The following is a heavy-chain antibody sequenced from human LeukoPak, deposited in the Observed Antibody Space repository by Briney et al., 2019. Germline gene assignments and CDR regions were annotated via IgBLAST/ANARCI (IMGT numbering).Heavy chain of an antibody. V-gene: IGHV4-59*01. CDR3: ARRGGGDVQDAFDI. J-gene: IGHJ3*02. CDR1: GFTFSNYW. D-gene: IGHD2-21*02. Sequence: GSLRLSCAASGFTFSNYWMTWVRQAPGKGLEWIGNIYYTGPTYYNASLESRVTISLDTSKNQFSLKLSSVTAADTAVYYCARRGGGDVQDAFDIWGQGTMVTVSS. CDR2: IYYTGPT.